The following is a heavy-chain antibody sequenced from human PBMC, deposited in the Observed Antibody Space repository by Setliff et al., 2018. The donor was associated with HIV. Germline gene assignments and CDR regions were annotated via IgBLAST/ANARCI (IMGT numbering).Heavy chain of an antibody. CDR1: GFSVGMNY. V-gene: IGHV3-53*01. Sequence: GGSLRLSCAASGFSVGMNYMTWVRQAPGKGLEWVSVMNGDGTTYYADSVKGRFTISRDNSINILYLHMNSLIAEDTAVYYCAKGVKWLDPWGQGTLVTVSS. CDR3: AKGVKWLDP. CDR2: MNGDGTT. J-gene: IGHJ5*02. D-gene: IGHD3-16*01.